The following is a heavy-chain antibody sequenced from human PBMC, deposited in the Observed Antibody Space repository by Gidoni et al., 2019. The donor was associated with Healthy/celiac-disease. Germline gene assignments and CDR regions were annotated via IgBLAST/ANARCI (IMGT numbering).Heavy chain of an antibody. V-gene: IGHV3-23*01. D-gene: IGHD1-1*01. CDR3: AKSDDKQLYAFDI. CDR2: ISGSGGST. CDR1: GLTVSSYA. Sequence: EGQLLESGGGVVKPGGSLRRACADSGLTVSSYAMSWVRQAPGKGLEWVSAISGSGGSTYYADSVKGRFTISRDNSKNTLYLQMNSLRAEDTAVYYCAKSDDKQLYAFDIWGQGTMVTVSS. J-gene: IGHJ3*02.